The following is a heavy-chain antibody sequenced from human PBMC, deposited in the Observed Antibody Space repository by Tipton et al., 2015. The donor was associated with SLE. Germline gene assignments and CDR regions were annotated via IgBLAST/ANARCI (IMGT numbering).Heavy chain of an antibody. V-gene: IGHV6-1*01. D-gene: IGHD1-26*01. CDR1: GDSVSRNSVT. CDR3: ARDHSWSFQD. J-gene: IGHJ1*01. Sequence: PGLVKPSQTLSLTCAISGDSVSRNSVTWNWIRQSPSRGLEWLGRTYYRSMWFNDYAVSVKSRITINADTSKNQFSLQLNSVTPEDTAVYYCARDHSWSFQDWGQGTLVSVSS. CDR2: TYYRSMWFN.